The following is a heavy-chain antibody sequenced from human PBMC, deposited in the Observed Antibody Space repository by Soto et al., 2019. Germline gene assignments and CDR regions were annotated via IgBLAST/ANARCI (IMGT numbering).Heavy chain of an antibody. Sequence: KPSETLSLTCTVSGGSISSYYWSWIRQPPGKGLEWIGYIYYSGSTNYNPSLKSRVTISVDTSKNQFSLKLSSVTAADTAVYYCARDGYDFWSGNNWFDPWGQGTLVTVSS. CDR3: ARDGYDFWSGNNWFDP. V-gene: IGHV4-59*01. CDR2: IYYSGST. CDR1: GGSISSYY. D-gene: IGHD3-3*01. J-gene: IGHJ5*02.